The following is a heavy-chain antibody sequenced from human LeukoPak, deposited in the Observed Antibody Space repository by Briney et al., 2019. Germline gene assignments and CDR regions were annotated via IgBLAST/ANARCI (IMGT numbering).Heavy chain of an antibody. CDR2: IYHSGST. CDR3: ARRPTLGAFDI. V-gene: IGHV4-30-2*02. J-gene: IGHJ3*02. CDR1: GGSISSGGYS. Sequence: SQTLSLTCAVSGGSISSGGYSWSWIRQPPGKGLEWIGYIYHSGSTYYSPSLKSRVTISVDTSKNQFSLKLSSVTAADTAVYYCARRPTLGAFDIWGQGTMVTVSS. D-gene: IGHD3-3*02.